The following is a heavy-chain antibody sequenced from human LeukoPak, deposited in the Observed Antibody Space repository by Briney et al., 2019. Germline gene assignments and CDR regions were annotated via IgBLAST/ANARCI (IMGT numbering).Heavy chain of an antibody. Sequence: SETLSLTCTVSGGSMRTYYWSWIRQRPGKGLEWVGCIYYTGGTNYNPSLKSRITISVDTSKNQFSLNLSSVTAADTAVYYCARGASGEGYWGQGTLVTVSS. CDR2: IYYTGGT. D-gene: IGHD3-10*01. J-gene: IGHJ4*02. V-gene: IGHV4-59*12. CDR3: ARGASGEGY. CDR1: GGSMRTYY.